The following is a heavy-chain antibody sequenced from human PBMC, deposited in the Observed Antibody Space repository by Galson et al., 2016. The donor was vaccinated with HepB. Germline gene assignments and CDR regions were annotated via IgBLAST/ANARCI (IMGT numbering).Heavy chain of an antibody. J-gene: IGHJ6*02. D-gene: IGHD3-22*01. V-gene: IGHV1-69*10. Sequence: SVKVSCKASGGTFSSYAISWVRQAPGQGLEWMGGIIPILGIANYAQKFQGRVTITADKSTSTAYMELSSLRSADTAVYYCARFRGIVVVNYCYGMDVWGQGTTVTVSS. CDR2: IIPILGIA. CDR3: ARFRGIVVVNYCYGMDV. CDR1: GGTFSSYA.